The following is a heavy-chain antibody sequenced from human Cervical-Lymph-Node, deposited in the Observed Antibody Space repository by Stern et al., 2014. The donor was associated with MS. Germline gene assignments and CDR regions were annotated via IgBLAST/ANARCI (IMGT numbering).Heavy chain of an antibody. D-gene: IGHD4-17*01. CDR3: ARGAATVTTWFDP. CDR2: IYYSGTT. Sequence: QLQLQESDPGLVKPSQTLSLTCTVSGGSINRGGYYWSWIRQHPGKGLEWIGNIYYSGTTYYNPTLKSRIDISLDTSNNQFSLNLRSGRAADTAVYYCARGAATVTTWFDPWGQGTLVIVSS. V-gene: IGHV4-31*03. CDR1: GGSINRGGYY. J-gene: IGHJ5*02.